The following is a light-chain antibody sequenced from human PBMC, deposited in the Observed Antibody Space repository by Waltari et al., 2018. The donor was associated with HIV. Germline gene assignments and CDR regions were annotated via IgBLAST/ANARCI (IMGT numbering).Light chain of an antibody. CDR2: RSR. J-gene: IGLJ2*01. V-gene: IGLV3-25*03. CDR3: LSADGRGVRKF. Sequence: YELPQPPSVSVSPGQTARITCSGNALSDQFGYWYQPKVGQAPVLIIFRSRERSPQVPARFSASESGTRFTLTISGVQAEDEADYFCLSADGRGVRKFFGGGTRLTVL. CDR1: ALSDQF.